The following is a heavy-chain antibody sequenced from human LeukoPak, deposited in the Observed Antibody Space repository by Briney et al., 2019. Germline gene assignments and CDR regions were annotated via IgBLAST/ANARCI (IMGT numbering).Heavy chain of an antibody. CDR2: ISAYNGDT. D-gene: IGHD3-16*01. CDR3: AKDEGFDEGEILPLGL. CDR1: GYTFTNYG. J-gene: IGHJ5*02. Sequence: ASVKVSCKASGYTFTNYGLNWVRQAPGQALEWMGWISAYNGDTNYARQFLARVTMTRDTSTDTAYMELTSLTSDDTAVYYCAKDEGFDEGEILPLGLWGQGTLVIVSS. V-gene: IGHV1-18*01.